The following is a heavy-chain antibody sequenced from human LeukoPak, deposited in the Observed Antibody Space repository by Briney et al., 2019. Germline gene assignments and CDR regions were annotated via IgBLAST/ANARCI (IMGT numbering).Heavy chain of an antibody. Sequence: SETLSLTCTVSGGSISSSSYYWGWIRQPPGKGLEWIGSIYYSGSTYYNPSLKSRVTISVDTSKNQFSLKLSSVTAADTAVYYCARHSRPGIAAASDYWGQGTLVTVSS. J-gene: IGHJ4*02. CDR2: IYYSGST. V-gene: IGHV4-39*01. CDR1: GGSISSSSYY. CDR3: ARHSRPGIAAASDY. D-gene: IGHD6-13*01.